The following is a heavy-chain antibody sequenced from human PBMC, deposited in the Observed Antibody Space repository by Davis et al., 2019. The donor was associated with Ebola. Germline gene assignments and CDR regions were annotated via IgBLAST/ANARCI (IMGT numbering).Heavy chain of an antibody. CDR1: GFTFSAYA. CDR2: VSFDGSVT. CDR3: AKETNEYSSSSNDF. J-gene: IGHJ4*02. D-gene: IGHD6-6*01. V-gene: IGHV3-30*09. Sequence: GESLKISCAASGFTFSAYAMHWVRQAPGKGLEWVAVVSFDGSVTHYGDSLRGRFAVSRDNFRNTVSLQMSSLRNEDAGVYYCAKETNEYSSSSNDFWGQGIRVTVSS.